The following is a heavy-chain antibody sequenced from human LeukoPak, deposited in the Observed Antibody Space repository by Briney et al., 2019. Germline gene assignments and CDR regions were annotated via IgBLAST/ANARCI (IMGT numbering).Heavy chain of an antibody. Sequence: GGSLRLSCVASGFTFSSYWMHWVRQAPGKGLVWVSLISTDGSSTRYADSVKGRFTISRDNAKNTLYVQMNSLRAEDTAVYYCARGGSGSSYLVHIWGQGTLVTVSS. D-gene: IGHD1-26*01. CDR1: GFTFSSYW. CDR2: ISTDGSST. CDR3: ARGGSGSSYLVHI. V-gene: IGHV3-74*01. J-gene: IGHJ4*02.